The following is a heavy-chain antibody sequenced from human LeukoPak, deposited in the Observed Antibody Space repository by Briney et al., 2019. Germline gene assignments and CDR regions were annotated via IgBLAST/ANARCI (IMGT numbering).Heavy chain of an antibody. D-gene: IGHD1-7*01. Sequence: SGGSLRLSCAASGFTFSTYAMNWVRQAPGKGLEWVSSISSSSSFIYYADSVKGRFTISRDNAKTSLYLQMDNLRAEDTAVYYCATAGTGTHFDYWGQGTLVTVSS. CDR2: ISSSSSFI. J-gene: IGHJ4*02. V-gene: IGHV3-21*01. CDR1: GFTFSTYA. CDR3: ATAGTGTHFDY.